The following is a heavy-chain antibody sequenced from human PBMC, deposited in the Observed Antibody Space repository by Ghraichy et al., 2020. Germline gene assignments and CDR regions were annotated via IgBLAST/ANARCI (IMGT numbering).Heavy chain of an antibody. CDR3: ARDDGGSTYGRLGY. Sequence: ASVKVSCKASEYTFTSYDMHWVRQAPGQGLEWMGIINPGSGSTSYAQKFQGRVTMTRDTSTSTVYMDLSSLRSEDTAVYYCARDDGGSTYGRLGYWGQGTLVTVSS. CDR2: INPGSGST. D-gene: IGHD3-16*01. V-gene: IGHV1-46*01. J-gene: IGHJ4*02. CDR1: EYTFTSYD.